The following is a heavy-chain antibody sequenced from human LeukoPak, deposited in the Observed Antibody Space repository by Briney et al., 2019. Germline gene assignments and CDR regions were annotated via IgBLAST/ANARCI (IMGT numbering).Heavy chain of an antibody. CDR2: IYYSGST. CDR3: AISTGSNWRVFEY. Sequence: PSETLSLTCTVSGGSSSSYYWSWIRQPPGKGPEWIGYIYYSGSTSYNPSLKSRVTISLDTSKNQFSLTLTSVTAADTAVYYCAISTGSNWRVFEYWGQGTLVTVSS. D-gene: IGHD4-23*01. J-gene: IGHJ4*02. CDR1: GGSSSSYY. V-gene: IGHV4-59*08.